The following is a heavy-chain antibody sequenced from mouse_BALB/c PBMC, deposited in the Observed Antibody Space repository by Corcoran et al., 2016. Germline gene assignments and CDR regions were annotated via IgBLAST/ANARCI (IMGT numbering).Heavy chain of an antibody. V-gene: IGHV1-81*01. Sequence: QVQLQQSGPELVKPGASVKMSCKASGYTFTDYVISWVKQRTGQGLEWIGDIYPGSGSTYYNEKFEGKATLTADKSSNTAYMQLSSLTSEDSAVYFCATFYDGYYEAWFAYWGQGTLVTVSA. CDR1: GYTFTDYV. CDR3: ATFYDGYYEAWFAY. CDR2: IYPGSGST. J-gene: IGHJ3*01. D-gene: IGHD2-3*01.